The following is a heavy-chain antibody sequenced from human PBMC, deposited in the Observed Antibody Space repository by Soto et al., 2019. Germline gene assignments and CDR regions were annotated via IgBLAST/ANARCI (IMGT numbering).Heavy chain of an antibody. D-gene: IGHD7-27*01. V-gene: IGHV3-23*01. CDR3: AKWGLGNRYYYGMDV. Sequence: EVQLLESGGGLVQPGGSLRLSCAASGFTFSSYAMSWVRQAPGKGLEWVSAISGSGGSTYYADSVKGQFTISRDNSKNTLYLQMNSLRAEDTAVYYCAKWGLGNRYYYGMDVWGQGTTVTVSS. CDR1: GFTFSSYA. CDR2: ISGSGGST. J-gene: IGHJ6*02.